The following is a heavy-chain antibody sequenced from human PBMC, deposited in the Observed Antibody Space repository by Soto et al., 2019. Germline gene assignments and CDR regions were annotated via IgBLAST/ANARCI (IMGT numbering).Heavy chain of an antibody. CDR1: GFTFSDYY. Sequence: GGSLRLSCVASGFTFSDYYMSWFRQAPGKGLEWVSYISSGGSVIYSADSMKGRFTISRDNAKNSLYLQVNSLRAEDTAVYYCAREPRDDYMVSGGFDYWGQGTLVTVSS. V-gene: IGHV3-11*01. D-gene: IGHD4-4*01. CDR2: ISSGGSVI. J-gene: IGHJ4*02. CDR3: AREPRDDYMVSGGFDY.